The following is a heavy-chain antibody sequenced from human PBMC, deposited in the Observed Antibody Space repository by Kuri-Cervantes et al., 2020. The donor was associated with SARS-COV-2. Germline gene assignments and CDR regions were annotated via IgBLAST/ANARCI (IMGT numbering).Heavy chain of an antibody. CDR3: ASLAAAGTWYYYYMDV. V-gene: IGHV4-39*07. CDR1: GGSISSGSYY. D-gene: IGHD6-13*01. Sequence: SETLSLTCTVSGGSISSGSYYWSWIRQPPGKGLEWIGEINHSGSTNYNPSLKSRVTISVDTSKNQFSLKLSSVTAADTAVYYCASLAAAGTWYYYYMDVWGKGTTVTVSS. CDR2: INHSGST. J-gene: IGHJ6*03.